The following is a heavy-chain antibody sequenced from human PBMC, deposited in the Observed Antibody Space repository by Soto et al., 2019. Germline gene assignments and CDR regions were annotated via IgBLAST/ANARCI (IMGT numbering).Heavy chain of an antibody. Sequence: ASVNVSCKASGYTFTDYYLHWVRQAPGEGLEWMGWMYPKTGGSNYARKFQGRVTMTRDTSISTAYMELSSLRSDDTAVYYCAGLYRSAWVDTFDCWGQGTLVTVSS. CDR2: MYPKTGGS. CDR1: GYTFTDYY. D-gene: IGHD5-18*01. V-gene: IGHV1-2*02. J-gene: IGHJ4*02. CDR3: AGLYRSAWVDTFDC.